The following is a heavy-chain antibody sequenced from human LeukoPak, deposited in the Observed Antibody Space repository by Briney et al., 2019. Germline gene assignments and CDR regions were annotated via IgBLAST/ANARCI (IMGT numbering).Heavy chain of an antibody. J-gene: IGHJ4*02. CDR1: GYTFTSYD. Sequence: ASVKVSCKASGYTFTSYDINWVRQATGQGLEWMGWMNPNSGNTGYAQKLQGRVTMTRNTSISTAYMELSSLRSEDTAVYYCARVRQGAARYDFWSGYYGPFDYWGQGTLVTVSS. CDR2: MNPNSGNT. V-gene: IGHV1-8*01. D-gene: IGHD3-3*01. CDR3: ARVRQGAARYDFWSGYYGPFDY.